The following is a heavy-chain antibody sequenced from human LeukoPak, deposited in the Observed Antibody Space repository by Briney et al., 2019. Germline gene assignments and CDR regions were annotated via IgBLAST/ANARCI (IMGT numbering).Heavy chain of an antibody. D-gene: IGHD2-15*01. J-gene: IGHJ4*02. CDR1: GYTFTGYY. V-gene: IGHV1-46*01. CDR2: INPSGGST. Sequence: ASVKVSCTASGYTFTGYYMHWVRQAPGQGLEWMGIINPSGGSTSYAQKFQGRVTMTRDTSTSTVYMELSSLRSEDTAVYYCARDGRTPPWGLDYWGQGTLVTVSS. CDR3: ARDGRTPPWGLDY.